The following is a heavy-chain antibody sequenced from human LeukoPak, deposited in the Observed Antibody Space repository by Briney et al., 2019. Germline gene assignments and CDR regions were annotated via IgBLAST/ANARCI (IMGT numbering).Heavy chain of an antibody. Sequence: SETLSLTCTVSGGAISSYYWSWIRQPPGKGLEWIGYIYYSGSTNYNPSLKSRVTISVDTSKNQFSLKLSSVTAADTAVYYCARGRSIQLWFNYYYYMDVWGKGTTVTVSS. CDR2: IYYSGST. CDR1: GGAISSYY. CDR3: ARGRSIQLWFNYYYYMDV. V-gene: IGHV4-59*12. J-gene: IGHJ6*03. D-gene: IGHD5-18*01.